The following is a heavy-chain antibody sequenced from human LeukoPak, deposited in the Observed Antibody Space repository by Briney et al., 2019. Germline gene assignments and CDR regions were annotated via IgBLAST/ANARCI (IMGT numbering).Heavy chain of an antibody. CDR3: ARAPTTVTTSSVAFDI. CDR1: GYSFTSYW. Sequence: GESLKISCKGSGYSFTSYWIGWVRQMPGKGLEWMGIIYPGDSDTRYSPSFQGQVTISADKSISTAYLQWSSLKASDTAMYYCARAPTTVTTSSVAFDIWGQGTMVTVSS. D-gene: IGHD4-17*01. CDR2: IYPGDSDT. V-gene: IGHV5-51*01. J-gene: IGHJ3*02.